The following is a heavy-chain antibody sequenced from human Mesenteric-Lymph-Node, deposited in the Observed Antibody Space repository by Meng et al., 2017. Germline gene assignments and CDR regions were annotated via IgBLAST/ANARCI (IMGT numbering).Heavy chain of an antibody. CDR3: TRGHLFNWNFIDI. CDR1: GFTLNRYG. J-gene: IGHJ4*02. V-gene: IGHV3-30-3*01. Sequence: VQLVESGGGVVQPGKSLTRSCAGSGFTLNRYGLHWGRQAPGKGLEWVAVISHDGIKNYYADSVKGRFTISRDNSRNTVSLQMDSLRVEDTAMYYCTRGHLFNWNFIDIWGQGTLVTVSS. CDR2: ISHDGIKN. D-gene: IGHD1-7*01.